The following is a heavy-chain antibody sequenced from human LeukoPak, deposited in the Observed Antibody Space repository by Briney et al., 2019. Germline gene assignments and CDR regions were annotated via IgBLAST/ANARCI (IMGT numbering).Heavy chain of an antibody. V-gene: IGHV4-61*02. Sequence: PSETLSLTCTVSGGSVSSGTYYWSWIRQPAGKGLEWIGRIYTTGGTNYNPSLKSRVTISVDTSKNQFSLKLSSVTAADTAVYYCARAAYGDYDDYWGQGTLVTVSS. CDR2: IYTTGGT. CDR3: ARAAYGDYDDY. D-gene: IGHD4-17*01. CDR1: GGSVSSGTYY. J-gene: IGHJ4*02.